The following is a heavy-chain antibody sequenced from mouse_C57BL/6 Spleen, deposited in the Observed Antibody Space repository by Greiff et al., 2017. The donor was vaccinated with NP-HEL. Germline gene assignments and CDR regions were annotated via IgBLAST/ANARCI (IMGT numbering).Heavy chain of an antibody. D-gene: IGHD2-4*01. V-gene: IGHV1-80*01. Sequence: QVQLQQSGAELVKPGASAKISCKAPGYAFGSYWMHWVMQRPGKGLEWFGQISHGAGDTNYHGQFMGTATLTADQSSSTAYMQLSSLTSEDSAVYFCAIFDYDEDYAMDYWGQGTSVTVTS. CDR1: GYAFGSYW. CDR3: AIFDYDEDYAMDY. CDR2: ISHGAGDT. J-gene: IGHJ4*01.